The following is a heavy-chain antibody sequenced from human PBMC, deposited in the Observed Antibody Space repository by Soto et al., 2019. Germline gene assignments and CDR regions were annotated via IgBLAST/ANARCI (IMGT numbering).Heavy chain of an antibody. J-gene: IGHJ3*02. CDR2: IRSKAYGGTT. CDR1: GFTFGDYA. V-gene: IGHV3-49*03. CDR3: TRGPPAVAGKIEFAFDI. Sequence: GGSLRLSCTASGFTFGDYAMSWFRQAPGKGLEWVGFIRSKAYGGTTEYAASVKGRFTISRDDSKSIAYLQMNSLKTEDTAVYYCTRGPPAVAGKIEFAFDIWGQGTMVTVSS. D-gene: IGHD6-19*01.